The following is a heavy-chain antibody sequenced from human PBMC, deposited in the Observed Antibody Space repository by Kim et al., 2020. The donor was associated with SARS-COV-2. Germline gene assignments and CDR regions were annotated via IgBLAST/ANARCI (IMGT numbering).Heavy chain of an antibody. J-gene: IGHJ6*02. CDR2: IIPIFGTA. CDR3: ARQKVVQGVIFYYYYGMDV. V-gene: IGHV1-69*13. Sequence: SVKVSCKASGGTFSSYAISWVRQAPGQGLEWMGGIIPIFGTANYAQKFQGRVTITADESTSTAYMELSSLRSEDTAVYYCARQKVVQGVIFYYYYGMDVWGQGTTVTVSS. D-gene: IGHD3-10*01. CDR1: GGTFSSYA.